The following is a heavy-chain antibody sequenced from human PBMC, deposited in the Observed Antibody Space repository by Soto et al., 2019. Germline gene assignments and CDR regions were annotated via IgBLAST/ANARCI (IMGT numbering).Heavy chain of an antibody. Sequence: QVQLQESDPGLVKPSQTLSLTCTVSGGSISSGDYYWSWIRQPPGKGLEWIGYIYYSGSTYYNPSLKSRVTISVDTSKNQFSLKLSTVTAADTAVYYCARDRPYDSSGYGFDYWGQGTLVTVSS. CDR2: IYYSGST. J-gene: IGHJ4*02. CDR3: ARDRPYDSSGYGFDY. CDR1: GGSISSGDYY. D-gene: IGHD3-22*01. V-gene: IGHV4-30-4*01.